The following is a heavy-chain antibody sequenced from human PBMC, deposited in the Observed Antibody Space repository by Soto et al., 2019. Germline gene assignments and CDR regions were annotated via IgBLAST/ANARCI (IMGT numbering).Heavy chain of an antibody. V-gene: IGHV4-61*01. CDR3: ARDSLKYSGYDFYYYYYGMDV. D-gene: IGHD5-12*01. Sequence: PSETLSLTCTVSGGSVSSGSYYWSWIRQPPGKGLEWIGYIYYSGSTNYNPSLKSRVTISVDTSKNQFSLKLSSVTAADTAVYYCARDSLKYSGYDFYYYYYGMDVWGQGTTVTVSS. J-gene: IGHJ6*02. CDR2: IYYSGST. CDR1: GGSVSSGSYY.